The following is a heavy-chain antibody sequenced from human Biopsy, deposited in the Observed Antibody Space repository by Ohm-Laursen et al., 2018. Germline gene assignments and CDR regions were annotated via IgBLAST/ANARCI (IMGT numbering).Heavy chain of an antibody. CDR2: IIPSSTTI. D-gene: IGHD1-1*01. Sequence: SLRLSCAASGFTFSDYDISWVRHVPGQGLEWLELIIPSSTTIYYPDSVMGRFFIFRDDAKNSVSLEMSSLRADDTTLYFCARNVRLEMTDHSGVTTYARYFAMDAWGRGTTVTVSS. CDR3: ARNVRLEMTDHSGVTTYARYFAMDA. J-gene: IGHJ6*02. CDR1: GFTFSDYD. V-gene: IGHV3-11*01.